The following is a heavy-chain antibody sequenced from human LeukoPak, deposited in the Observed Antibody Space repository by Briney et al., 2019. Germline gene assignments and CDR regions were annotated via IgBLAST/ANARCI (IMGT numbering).Heavy chain of an antibody. CDR2: VSASGERT. CDR3: VRELAPSGMAVLVGTSQPAGENAMDV. CDR1: GSTFSSYA. J-gene: IGHJ6*02. Sequence: PGGSLRLSCAGSGSTFSSYALNAVRQAPGKGLDWVAGVSASGERTHYADSVKGGVTISRDNDKKTVYLQMNTLRPETTAISYCVRELAPSGMAVLVGTSQPAGENAMDVWGQGNTVTVS. D-gene: IGHD2-8*02. V-gene: IGHV3-23*01.